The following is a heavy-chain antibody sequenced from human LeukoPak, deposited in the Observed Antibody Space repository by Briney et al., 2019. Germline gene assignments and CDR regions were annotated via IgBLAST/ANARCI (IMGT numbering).Heavy chain of an antibody. V-gene: IGHV4-4*02. D-gene: IGHD5-12*01. CDR3: RHSGYESGLDY. CDR2: IYHSGSI. Sequence: SGTLSLTCGVSGVSITSGNWWSWARQPPGKGLEWIGEIYHSGSINYNPSLKSRVTISVDKSKNQFSLKLNSVTAADTAVYYCRHSGYESGLDYWGQGTLVTVSS. CDR1: GVSITSGNW. J-gene: IGHJ4*02.